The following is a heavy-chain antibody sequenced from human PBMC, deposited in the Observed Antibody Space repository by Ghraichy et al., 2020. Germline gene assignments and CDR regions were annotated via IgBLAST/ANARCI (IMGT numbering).Heavy chain of an antibody. CDR1: GFTFSSYA. CDR3: AKDSVGGKDYYYMDV. CDR2: ISGSGGST. V-gene: IGHV3-23*01. D-gene: IGHD1-26*01. Sequence: LTCAASGFTFSSYAMSWVRQAPGKGLEWVSAISGSGGSTYYADSVKGRFTISRDNSKNTLYLQMNSLRAEDTAVYYCAKDSVGGKDYYYMDVWGKGTTVTVSS. J-gene: IGHJ6*03.